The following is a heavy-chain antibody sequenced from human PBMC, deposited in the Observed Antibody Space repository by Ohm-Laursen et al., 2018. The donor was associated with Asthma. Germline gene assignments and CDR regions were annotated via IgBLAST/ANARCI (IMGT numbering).Heavy chain of an antibody. CDR3: ARLDWAQSMFDS. J-gene: IGHJ4*02. D-gene: IGHD3-9*01. CDR1: GDSIGSSRSY. Sequence: GTLSLTCTVSGDSIGSSRSYWGWIRRPPGKGLDWIGIISFEGSTYYNPSLGSRLTMSVDTSKNQVSLRLSSVTAADTALYFCARLDWAQSMFDSWGQGTLVIVSS. CDR2: ISFEGST. V-gene: IGHV4-39*07.